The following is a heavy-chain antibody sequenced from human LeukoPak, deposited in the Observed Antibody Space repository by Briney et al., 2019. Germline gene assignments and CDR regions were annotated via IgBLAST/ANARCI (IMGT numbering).Heavy chain of an antibody. Sequence: PSETLSLTCAVYGGSFSGYYWSWIRQPPGKGLEWIGEINHSGSTNYNPSLKSRVTISVDTSKNQFSLKLSSVTAADTAVYYCARLKVGGVTFDYWGQGTLVTVSS. V-gene: IGHV4-34*01. D-gene: IGHD3-16*01. CDR1: GGSFSGYY. CDR2: INHSGST. CDR3: ARLKVGGVTFDY. J-gene: IGHJ4*02.